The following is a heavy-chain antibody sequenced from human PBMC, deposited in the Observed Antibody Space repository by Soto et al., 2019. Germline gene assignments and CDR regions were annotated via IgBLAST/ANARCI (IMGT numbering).Heavy chain of an antibody. CDR1: GGSISSSSYY. CDR2: IYYSGST. CDR3: ASCSYGSGSYYNVKRLKYYMDV. Sequence: PSETLSLTCTVSGGSISSSSYYWGWIRQPPGKGLEWIGSIYYSGSTYYNPSLKSRVTISVDTSKNQFSLKLSSVTAADTAVYYCASCSYGSGSYYNVKRLKYYMDVWGKGTTVTVSS. V-gene: IGHV4-39*01. J-gene: IGHJ6*03. D-gene: IGHD3-10*01.